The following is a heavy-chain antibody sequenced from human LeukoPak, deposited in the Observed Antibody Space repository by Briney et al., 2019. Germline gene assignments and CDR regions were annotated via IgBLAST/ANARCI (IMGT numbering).Heavy chain of an antibody. D-gene: IGHD3-9*01. CDR3: ARASSKQLAGYLPDGFHI. CDR1: GFPFSSYS. J-gene: IGHJ3*02. Sequence: GGSLRLSFAASGFPFSSYSMNWVRQAPGKGLEWVSSFSSSGTYVYYANSGKGRFTISRNNAKNPLSLKMNSLSADDAAVYYCARASSKQLAGYLPDGFHIWGQGTMVTVSS. CDR2: FSSSGTYV. V-gene: IGHV3-21*01.